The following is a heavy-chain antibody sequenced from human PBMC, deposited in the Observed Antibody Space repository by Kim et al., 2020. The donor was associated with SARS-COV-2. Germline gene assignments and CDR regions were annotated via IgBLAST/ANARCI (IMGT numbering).Heavy chain of an antibody. Sequence: NYAQKLQGRVIMTTDTSTSTAYMELRSLRSDDTAVYYCSRRDGYNLGFDYWGQGTLVTVSS. D-gene: IGHD5-12*01. CDR3: SRRDGYNLGFDY. J-gene: IGHJ4*02. V-gene: IGHV1-18*01.